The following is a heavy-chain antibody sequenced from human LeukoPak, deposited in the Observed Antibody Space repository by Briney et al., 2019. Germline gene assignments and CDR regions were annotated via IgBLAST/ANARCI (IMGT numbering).Heavy chain of an antibody. Sequence: GGSLRLSCAASGFTFSSYAMIWVRQAPGMGLEWVSALIASGATTYYADSVKGRFTISRDNFKKMLYLQMNSLRAEDTAVYYCANGKSDYNSGWPRGKFWGQGTLVTVSS. CDR1: GFTFSSYA. CDR2: LIASGATT. J-gene: IGHJ4*02. V-gene: IGHV3-23*01. D-gene: IGHD5-12*01. CDR3: ANGKSDYNSGWPRGKF.